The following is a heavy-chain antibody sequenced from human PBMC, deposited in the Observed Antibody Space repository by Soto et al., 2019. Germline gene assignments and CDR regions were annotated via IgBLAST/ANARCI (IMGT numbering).Heavy chain of an antibody. CDR2: ISYDGSNK. D-gene: IGHD3-10*01. CDR3: AGERGYGWGSYYIIFYDSGGDV. V-gene: IGHV3-30-3*01. J-gene: IGHJ6*02. Sequence: GGSLRLSCAASGVTFSSYAMHWVRQAPGKGLEWVAVISYDGSNKYYADSVKGRFTISRDNSKNTLYLQMNSLRAEDTAVYYCAGERGYGWGSYYIIFYDSGGDVWGQGTPLTLPS. CDR1: GVTFSSYA.